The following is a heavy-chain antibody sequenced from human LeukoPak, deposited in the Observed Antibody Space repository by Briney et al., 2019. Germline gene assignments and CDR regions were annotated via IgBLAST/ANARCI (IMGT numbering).Heavy chain of an antibody. CDR2: IKQDGSEK. CDR3: AREVEKGALDY. Sequence: GGSLTLSCAASGFAFSTSWMSWIRQTPGKGLERVGDIKQDGSEKYYVDSVKGRFTISRDNAENSLYLRMNSLRVDDTAVYYCAREVEKGALDYWGQGILVTVSS. D-gene: IGHD1-26*01. CDR1: GFAFSTSW. J-gene: IGHJ4*02. V-gene: IGHV3-7*01.